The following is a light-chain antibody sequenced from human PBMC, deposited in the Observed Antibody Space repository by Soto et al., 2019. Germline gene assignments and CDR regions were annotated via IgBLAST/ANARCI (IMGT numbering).Light chain of an antibody. CDR1: QGIGRY. J-gene: IGKJ2*01. V-gene: IGKV1-9*01. CDR2: VAS. CDR3: QQVIRYPYT. Sequence: DIQLTQSPSFLSASVGDRGTITCRASQGIGRYVAWYQQKPGKAPNLLIYVASTLQNGVPSRFSGSGSGTLFTLTVSSLQPEDFATYYCQQVIRYPYTFGQGTKLEIK.